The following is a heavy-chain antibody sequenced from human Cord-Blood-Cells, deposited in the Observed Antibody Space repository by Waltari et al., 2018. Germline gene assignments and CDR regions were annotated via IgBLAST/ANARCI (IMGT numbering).Heavy chain of an antibody. J-gene: IGHJ4*02. V-gene: IGHV2-26*01. CDR3: ARIGYSGYDQGFDY. CDR1: RFSLRNARMG. Sequence: QVTLKESGHVLVKPTETLTLTCTVSRFSLRNARMGVSWIRQPPGKALEWLAHIFSNDEKSYSTALKSRLTISKDTSKSQVVLTMTNMDPVDTATYYCARIGYSGYDQGFDYWGQGTLVTVSS. CDR2: IFSNDEK. D-gene: IGHD5-12*01.